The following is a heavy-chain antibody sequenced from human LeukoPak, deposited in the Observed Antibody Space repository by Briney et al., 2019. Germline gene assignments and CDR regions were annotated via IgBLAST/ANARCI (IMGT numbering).Heavy chain of an antibody. D-gene: IGHD3-3*01. Sequence: SQTLSLTCTVSGGSISSGGYYWSWIRQHPGKGLEWIGYIYYSGSTYYNPSLKSRVTISVDTSKNRFSLKLSSVTAADTAVYYCARAVVLRFLEWLPDYFDYWGQGTLVTVSS. J-gene: IGHJ4*02. CDR1: GGSISSGGYY. CDR3: ARAVVLRFLEWLPDYFDY. CDR2: IYYSGST. V-gene: IGHV4-31*03.